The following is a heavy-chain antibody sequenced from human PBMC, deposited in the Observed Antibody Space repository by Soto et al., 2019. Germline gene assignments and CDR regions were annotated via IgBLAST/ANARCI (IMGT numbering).Heavy chain of an antibody. CDR1: GVSVSDYH. J-gene: IGHJ4*02. D-gene: IGHD3-9*01. Sequence: SETLSLTCSVSGVSVSDYHWTWIRQPPGKGLEWIGYIYYSVNTNYNPSLKSRVAISVDSSKNQFSLNLSSVTAADTAVYYCARDYDFLTGSVIWGQGILVTVSS. CDR3: ARDYDFLTGSVI. CDR2: IYYSVNT. V-gene: IGHV4-59*02.